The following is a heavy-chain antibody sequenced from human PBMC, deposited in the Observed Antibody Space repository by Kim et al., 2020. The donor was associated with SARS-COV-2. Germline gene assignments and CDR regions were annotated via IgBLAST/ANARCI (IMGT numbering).Heavy chain of an antibody. Sequence: TAIADAVKGRFTISSDNSRNTLYMQMSSLRAEDTAIYYCANPRQPDYWGQGTLVTVSS. D-gene: IGHD6-13*01. V-gene: IGHV3-23*01. J-gene: IGHJ4*02. CDR3: ANPRQPDY. CDR2: T.